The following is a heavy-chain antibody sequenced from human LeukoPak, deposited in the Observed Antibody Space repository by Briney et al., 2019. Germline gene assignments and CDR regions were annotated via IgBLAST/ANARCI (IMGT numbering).Heavy chain of an antibody. CDR2: IHYSGGI. CDR3: ARGTVTTYYFDY. V-gene: IGHV4-59*01. J-gene: IGHJ4*02. Sequence: SETLSLTCSVSGVSINTYYWRWIRQPPGKGLEWIGYIHYSGGIKYNPSLKSRVTMSVDTSTNQFSLKLTSVTAADTAVYYCARGTVTTYYFDYWGQGSLVTVSS. CDR1: GVSINTYY. D-gene: IGHD4-17*01.